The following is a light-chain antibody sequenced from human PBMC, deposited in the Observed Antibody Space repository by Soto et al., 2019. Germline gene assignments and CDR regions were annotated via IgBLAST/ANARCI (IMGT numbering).Light chain of an antibody. CDR3: QQHNSYPLT. J-gene: IGKJ4*02. Sequence: DIPLTQSPSFLSASVGDRVTITCRASQGISSYLAWYQQKPGKAPKLLIYAASTLQSGVPSRFSGSRSGTEFTLIISSLQPEDFATYYCQQHNSYPLTFGGGTKVEIK. CDR2: AAS. CDR1: QGISSY. V-gene: IGKV1-9*01.